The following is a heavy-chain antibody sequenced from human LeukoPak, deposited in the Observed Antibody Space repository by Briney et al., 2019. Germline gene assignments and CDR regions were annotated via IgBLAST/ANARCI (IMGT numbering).Heavy chain of an antibody. CDR2: ISSNGRGT. D-gene: IGHD1-26*01. V-gene: IGHV3-64*01. CDR3: TRCSGSYYS. Sequence: PGGSLRLSCAASGFTFSTDAMHWVRQAPGKGLEWVSAISSNGRGTYYVNSVKGRFTISRDNSKNTVYLQMASLGTEDMAVYYCTRCSGSYYSWGQGTLVTVSS. CDR1: GFTFSTDA. J-gene: IGHJ5*02.